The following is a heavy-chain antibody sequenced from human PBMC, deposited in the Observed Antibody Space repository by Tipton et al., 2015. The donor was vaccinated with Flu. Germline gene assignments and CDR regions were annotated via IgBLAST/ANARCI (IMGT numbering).Heavy chain of an antibody. Sequence: VQLVQSGGGLIQPGGSLRLSCAASGFTVSTNYMTWVRQAPGKGLEWVATIKQDGSEKYYAGSVKGRFTISRDNAKNSLYLQMNSLRPEDTGIHYCARAIGENDTYWGQGTLVTVSS. CDR1: GFTVSTNY. V-gene: IGHV3-7*01. D-gene: IGHD3-9*01. J-gene: IGHJ4*02. CDR2: IKQDGSEK. CDR3: ARAIGENDTY.